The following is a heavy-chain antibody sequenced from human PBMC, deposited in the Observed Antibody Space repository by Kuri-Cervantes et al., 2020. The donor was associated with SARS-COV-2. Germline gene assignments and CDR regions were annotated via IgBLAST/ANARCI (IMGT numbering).Heavy chain of an antibody. CDR3: ARGVGGGETFDF. J-gene: IGHJ4*02. V-gene: IGHV4-34*01. Sequence: SETLSLTCAVYGGSVSGYYWSWIRQPPGKGLEWIGEIHHAVGTFYTPSLRSRATRFLYTSKNQFSLKLRSVTAADTAMYYCARGVGGGETFDFWGQGTLVTVSS. D-gene: IGHD3-16*01. CDR1: GGSVSGYY. CDR2: IHHAVGT.